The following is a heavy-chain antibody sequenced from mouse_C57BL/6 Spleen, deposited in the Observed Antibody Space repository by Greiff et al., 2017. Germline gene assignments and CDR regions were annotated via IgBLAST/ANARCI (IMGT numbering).Heavy chain of an antibody. CDR2: INPNNGGT. CDR3: ARSDYGSSLRGYFDY. J-gene: IGHJ2*01. V-gene: IGHV1-26*01. Sequence: EVQLQQSGPELVKPGASVKISCKASGYTFTDYYMNWVKQSHGKSLEWIGDINPNNGGTSYNQKFKGKATLTVDKSSSTAYMELRSLTSEDSAVYYCARSDYGSSLRGYFDYWGQGTTLTVSS. D-gene: IGHD1-1*01. CDR1: GYTFTDYY.